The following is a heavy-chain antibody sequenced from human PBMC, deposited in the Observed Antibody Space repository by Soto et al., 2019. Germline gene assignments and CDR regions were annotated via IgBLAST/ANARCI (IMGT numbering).Heavy chain of an antibody. V-gene: IGHV1-69*06. J-gene: IGHJ6*02. Sequence: RASVKVSCKASGGTFSSYAISWVRQAPGQGLEWMGGIIPIFGTANYAQKFQGRVTITADKSTSTAYMELSSLRSEDTAVYYCARVSEQLVGNYYYYYGMDVWGQGXTVTVYS. D-gene: IGHD6-6*01. CDR2: IIPIFGTA. CDR1: GGTFSSYA. CDR3: ARVSEQLVGNYYYYYGMDV.